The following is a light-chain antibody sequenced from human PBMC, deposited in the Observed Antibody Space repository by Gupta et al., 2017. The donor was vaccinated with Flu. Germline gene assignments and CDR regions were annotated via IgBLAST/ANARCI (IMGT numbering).Light chain of an antibody. J-gene: IGKJ5*01. Sequence: IQQKQSPSSLSASVGDRVTLTCQASQDISNYLNWYQQKPGQAPKLLIYDASNLDTGVPARFSGSGSGTEFTLTISSLEPEDIATYYCQQYGNCSLTFGQGTQVEIK. CDR3: QQYGNCSLT. CDR2: DAS. V-gene: IGKV1-33*01. CDR1: QDISNY.